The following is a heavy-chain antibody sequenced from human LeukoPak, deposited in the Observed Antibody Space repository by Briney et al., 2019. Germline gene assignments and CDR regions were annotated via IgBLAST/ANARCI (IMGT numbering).Heavy chain of an antibody. J-gene: IGHJ4*02. Sequence: ASVKVSCKASGYTFSNYDIYWVRQAPGQGLECMGWISAYNGDTRYAQILQGRFTVTTDTSTSTAYMELRSLRSDDTAVYYCARALLRYFDPGDYWGQGTLVTVSS. CDR2: ISAYNGDT. D-gene: IGHD3-9*01. CDR1: GYTFSNYD. CDR3: ARALLRYFDPGDY. V-gene: IGHV1-18*01.